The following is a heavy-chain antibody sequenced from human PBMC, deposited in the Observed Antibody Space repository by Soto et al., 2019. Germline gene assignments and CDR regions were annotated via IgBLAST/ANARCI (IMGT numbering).Heavy chain of an antibody. Sequence: QITLKESGPTLVKPTQTLTLTCTFSGFSLSTSGVGVGWIRQPPGKALEWLALIYWNDDKRYSTSLKSRLTTTKDTTKHQVVLTTNNKDPGDTAKYYCAHRRHSAVAGTRGGEFDYWGQGTLVTVSS. CDR2: IYWNDDK. D-gene: IGHD6-19*01. V-gene: IGHV2-5*01. J-gene: IGHJ4*02. CDR3: AHRRHSAVAGTRGGEFDY. CDR1: GFSLSTSGVG.